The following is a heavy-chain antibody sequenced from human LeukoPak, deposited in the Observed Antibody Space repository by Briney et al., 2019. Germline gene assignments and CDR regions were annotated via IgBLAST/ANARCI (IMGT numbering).Heavy chain of an antibody. CDR1: GYTFSTYA. D-gene: IGHD3-9*01. CDR2: INTNTGNP. V-gene: IGHV7-4-1*02. J-gene: IGHJ4*02. CDR3: ARDLYDIVTGYYTSSDY. Sequence: ASAKVSCKASGYTFSTYAMNWVRQAPGQGLEWVGWINTNTGNPTYAQGFTGRFVFPLDTSVSTAYLQISSPKAEDTAVYYCARDLYDIVTGYYTSSDYWGQGTLVTVSS.